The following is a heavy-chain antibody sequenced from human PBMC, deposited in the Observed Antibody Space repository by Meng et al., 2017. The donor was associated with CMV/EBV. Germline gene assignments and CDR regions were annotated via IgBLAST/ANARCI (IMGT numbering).Heavy chain of an antibody. CDR1: GGSFSGYY. CDR2: INHSGST. V-gene: IGHV4-34*01. D-gene: IGHD6-13*01. Sequence: QVQLPRWGAGLLKPSETLSLTCAVYGGSFSGYYWSWIRQSPGKGLEWIGEINHSGSTNYNPSLKSRVTISVDTSKNQFSLKLSSVTAADTAVYYCARGGIAAAGPFDYWGQGTLVTVSS. J-gene: IGHJ4*02. CDR3: ARGGIAAAGPFDY.